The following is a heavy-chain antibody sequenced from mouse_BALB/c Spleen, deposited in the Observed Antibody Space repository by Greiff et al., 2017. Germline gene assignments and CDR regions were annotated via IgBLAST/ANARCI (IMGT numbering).Heavy chain of an antibody. CDR1: GFTFSSYG. D-gene: IGHD1-1*01. V-gene: IGHV5-6-3*01. Sequence: EVKLVESGGGLVQPGGSLKLSCAASGFTFSSYGMSWVRQTPDKRLELVATINSNGGSTYYPDSVKGRFTISRDNAKNTLYLQMSSLKSEDTAMYYCARISYYYGSHYAMDYWGQGTSVTVSS. CDR2: INSNGGST. J-gene: IGHJ4*01. CDR3: ARISYYYGSHYAMDY.